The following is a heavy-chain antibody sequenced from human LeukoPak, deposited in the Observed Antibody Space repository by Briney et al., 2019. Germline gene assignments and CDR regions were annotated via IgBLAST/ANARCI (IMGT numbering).Heavy chain of an antibody. J-gene: IGHJ5*02. CDR2: INPSSDGT. Sequence: ASVKVSCKASGYTFTGYYINWVRQAPGQGLEWMGWINPSSDGTNYAQKFQGRVTMTRDMSTTTDYMELSSLRSEDTAVYYCARDNSVGDIAWWFDPWGQGTLVTVSS. V-gene: IGHV1-2*02. D-gene: IGHD3-16*02. CDR1: GYTFTGYY. CDR3: ARDNSVGDIAWWFDP.